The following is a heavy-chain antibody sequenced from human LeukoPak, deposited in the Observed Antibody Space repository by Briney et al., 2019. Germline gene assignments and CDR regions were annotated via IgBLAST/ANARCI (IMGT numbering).Heavy chain of an antibody. Sequence: TSETLSLTCTVSGGSISSDGYYWSWIRQPAGKGLEWIGRIYTSGSTNYNPSLKSRVTISVDTAKNQFSLKLSSVTAADTAVYYCARERGVTYYYGSGSYPDYWGQGTLVAVSS. CDR3: ARERGVTYYYGSGSYPDY. D-gene: IGHD3-10*01. J-gene: IGHJ4*02. CDR1: GGSISSDGYY. CDR2: IYTSGST. V-gene: IGHV4-61*02.